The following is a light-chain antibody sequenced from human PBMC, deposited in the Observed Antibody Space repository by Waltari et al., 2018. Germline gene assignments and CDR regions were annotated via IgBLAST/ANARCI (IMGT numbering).Light chain of an antibody. CDR3: LQDYNYPRT. Sequence: AIQMTQSPSSLSASVGDRVTITCRASQGIRNELAWYQQKPGKAPKVLIYGASSLQSGVPSRLTGSGSDTDFTLTISSLQPEDFATYYCLQDYNYPRTFGQGTKLEIK. J-gene: IGKJ2*01. V-gene: IGKV1-6*01. CDR1: QGIRNE. CDR2: GAS.